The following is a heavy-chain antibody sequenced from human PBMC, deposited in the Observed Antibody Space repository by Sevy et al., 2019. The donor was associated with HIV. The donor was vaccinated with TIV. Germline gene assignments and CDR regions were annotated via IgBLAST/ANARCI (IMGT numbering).Heavy chain of an antibody. V-gene: IGHV1-2*02. CDR3: ASSSGYSSSTSCPRHWGAFDI. D-gene: IGHD2-2*03. CDR2: INPNSGGT. J-gene: IGHJ3*02. CDR1: GYTFTGYY. Sequence: ASVKVSCKASGYTFTGYYMHWVRQAPGQGLEWMGWINPNSGGTNYAQKFQGRVTMTRDTSISTAYMEQSRLRSDDTAVYYCASSSGYSSSTSCPRHWGAFDIWGQGTMVTVSS.